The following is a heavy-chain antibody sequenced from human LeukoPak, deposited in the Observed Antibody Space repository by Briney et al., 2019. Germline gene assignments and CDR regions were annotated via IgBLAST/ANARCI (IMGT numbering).Heavy chain of an antibody. J-gene: IGHJ4*02. CDR3: APSEPGIAVAGTGD. V-gene: IGHV3-30*03. D-gene: IGHD6-19*01. Sequence: PGRSLTPACAPSGFTFSSYCMHWVRQAAGKWMEWVAVISYDGSNNYYADSVKGRFTISRDNSKNTLYLQMNSLRAEDTAVYYCAPSEPGIAVAGTGDWGQGTLVTVSS. CDR2: ISYDGSNN. CDR1: GFTFSSYC.